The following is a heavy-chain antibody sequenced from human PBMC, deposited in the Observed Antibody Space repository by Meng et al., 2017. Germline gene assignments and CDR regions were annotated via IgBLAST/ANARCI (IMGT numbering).Heavy chain of an antibody. CDR1: GFTFSSYE. CDR3: AREGGVDTAMALGLYFDY. J-gene: IGHJ4*02. D-gene: IGHD5-18*01. CDR2: ISSSGSTI. V-gene: IGHV3-48*03. Sequence: GESLKISCAASGFTFSSYEMNWVRQAPGKRLEWVSYISSSGSTIYYADSVKGRFTISRDNAKNSLYLQMNSLRAEDTAVYYCAREGGVDTAMALGLYFDYWGQGTLVTVSS.